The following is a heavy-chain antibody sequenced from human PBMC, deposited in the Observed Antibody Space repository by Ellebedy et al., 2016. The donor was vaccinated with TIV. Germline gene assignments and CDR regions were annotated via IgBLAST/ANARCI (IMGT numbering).Heavy chain of an antibody. Sequence: GESLKISXAASGFTFSSSAMSWVRQAPGKGLEWVSAISGSGGSTYYADSVKGRFTISRDNSKNTLYLQMNSLRAEDTAVYYCAKDRSSGWFHDYWGQGTLVTVSS. CDR2: ISGSGGST. D-gene: IGHD6-19*01. V-gene: IGHV3-23*01. CDR1: GFTFSSSA. CDR3: AKDRSSGWFHDY. J-gene: IGHJ4*02.